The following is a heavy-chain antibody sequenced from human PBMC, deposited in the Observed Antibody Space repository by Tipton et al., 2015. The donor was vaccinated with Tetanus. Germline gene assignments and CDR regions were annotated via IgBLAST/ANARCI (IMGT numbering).Heavy chain of an antibody. CDR3: ARTRRLTDLPNSGSYFDS. J-gene: IGHJ4*02. CDR1: GDSISSGGPY. D-gene: IGHD1-26*01. Sequence: TLSLTCTVSGDSISSGGPYWSWIRQHPGKGLEWIGYIYYSGSSYYNPSLKSRITLSVATSKKQFSLRLTSVSAADTAVYYCARTRRLTDLPNSGSYFDSWGQGIVVTVSS. CDR2: IYYSGSS. V-gene: IGHV4-31*03.